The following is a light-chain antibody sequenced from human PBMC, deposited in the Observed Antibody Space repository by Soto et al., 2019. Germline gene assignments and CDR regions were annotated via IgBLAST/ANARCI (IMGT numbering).Light chain of an antibody. CDR1: SSNIGSNS. V-gene: IGLV1-44*01. CDR2: SDN. Sequence: HSVVTQPPSASVTPGQRVTISCSGSSSNIGSNSVNWYHQVAGTAPKLLIHSDNQRPSGVPDRFSGSKSGTSASLAISGLQSGDEADYYCATWDDTLIGRVFGGGTK. CDR3: ATWDDTLIGRV. J-gene: IGLJ3*02.